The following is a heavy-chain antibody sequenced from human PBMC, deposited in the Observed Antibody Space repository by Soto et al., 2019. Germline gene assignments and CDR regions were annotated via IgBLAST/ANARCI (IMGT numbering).Heavy chain of an antibody. CDR1: GVSISSTPYY. Sequence: QLQLQESGPGLVKPSETLSLTCTVSGVSISSTPYYWGWIRQPPGKGLEWIGNSYSTGGTTYNPSLKSRVHISGDTSKNQSAQKLGSVTAADTAVYSCRENSSSSYYCDSWGQGTLVTVSS. CDR3: RENSSSSYYCDS. D-gene: IGHD6-13*01. CDR2: SYSTGGT. J-gene: IGHJ4*02. V-gene: IGHV4-39*01.